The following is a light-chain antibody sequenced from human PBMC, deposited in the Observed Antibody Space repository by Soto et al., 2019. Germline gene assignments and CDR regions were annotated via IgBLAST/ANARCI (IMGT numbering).Light chain of an antibody. CDR3: QQRSNLPPT. Sequence: EILFTQSPATLSFSPRERAKPSLMASQFIDSYLAWYRQIPGQAPRLLIYDASNRATGIPDRFSGGGSGTDFTLTISSLEPEDFAVYYCQQRSNLPPTFGQGTRLEI. CDR1: QFIDSY. V-gene: IGKV3-11*01. J-gene: IGKJ5*01. CDR2: DAS.